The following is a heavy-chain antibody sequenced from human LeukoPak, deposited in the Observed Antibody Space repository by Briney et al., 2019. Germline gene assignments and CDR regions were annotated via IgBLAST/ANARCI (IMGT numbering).Heavy chain of an antibody. CDR2: VNHSGST. J-gene: IGHJ4*02. V-gene: IGHV4-34*01. Sequence: PSETLSLTCTVSGGSISSYYWSWIRQPPGKGLEWIGEVNHSGSTNYNPSLKSRVTISVDTSKNQFSLKLSSVTAADTAVYYCARVPAKYYYDSSGSGSPDYWGQGTLVTVSS. CDR3: ARVPAKYYYDSSGSGSPDY. D-gene: IGHD3-22*01. CDR1: GGSISSYY.